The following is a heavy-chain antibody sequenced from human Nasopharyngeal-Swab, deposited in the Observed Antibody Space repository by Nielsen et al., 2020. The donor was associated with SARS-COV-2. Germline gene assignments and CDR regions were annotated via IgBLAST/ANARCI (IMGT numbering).Heavy chain of an antibody. J-gene: IGHJ3*02. CDR2: ISSSSSYI. CDR1: GFTFSSYS. CDR3: ARDYCSGGSCYFPNAFDI. V-gene: IGHV3-21*01. Sequence: GESLKISCAASGFTFSSYSMNWVRQAPGKGLEWVSSISSSSSYIYYADSVKGRFTISRDNAKNSLYLQMNSLRAEDTAVYYCARDYCSGGSCYFPNAFDIWGQGTMVTVSS. D-gene: IGHD2-15*01.